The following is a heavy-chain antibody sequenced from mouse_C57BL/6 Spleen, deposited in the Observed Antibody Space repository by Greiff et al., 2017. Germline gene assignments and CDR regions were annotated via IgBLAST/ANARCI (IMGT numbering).Heavy chain of an antibody. Sequence: EVQLVESGGDLVKPGASLKLSCAASGFTFSSYGMSWVRQTPDKRLEWVATISSGGSYTYYPDSVKGRFTISRDNAKNTLYLQLSSLKSEDTAMYYCARQGYNTASYAMDDWGQGTSVTVAS. CDR1: GFTFSSYG. J-gene: IGHJ4*01. D-gene: IGHD1-2*01. CDR3: ARQGYNTASYAMDD. V-gene: IGHV5-6*01. CDR2: ISSGGSYT.